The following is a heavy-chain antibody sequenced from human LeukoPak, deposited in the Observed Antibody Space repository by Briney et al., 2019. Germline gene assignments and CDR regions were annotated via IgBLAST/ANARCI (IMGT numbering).Heavy chain of an antibody. D-gene: IGHD1-26*01. Sequence: GGSLRLSCAASGFTFSNYGMHWVRQAPGKGLEWVTFISYDGSNKYYVDSVKGRFTISRDNSKNTLYLQMNSLRAEDTAVYYCAKKGGSYSFDYWGQGTLVTVSS. CDR1: GFTFSNYG. CDR2: ISYDGSNK. V-gene: IGHV3-30*18. J-gene: IGHJ4*02. CDR3: AKKGGSYSFDY.